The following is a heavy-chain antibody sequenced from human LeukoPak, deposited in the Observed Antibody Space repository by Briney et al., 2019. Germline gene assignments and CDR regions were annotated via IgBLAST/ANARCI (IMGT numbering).Heavy chain of an antibody. CDR1: GASINSGPYF. V-gene: IGHV4-61*10. Sequence: PSETLSLTCTVSGASINSGPYFWSWIRQPAGKALEWIGYIFYSGSTNYNPSLKSRVAMSIDSSTKQFSLKLSSVTAADTAVYYCARVKIGDSDAFDIWGPGTRVTVSS. CDR2: IFYSGST. J-gene: IGHJ3*02. CDR3: ARVKIGDSDAFDI. D-gene: IGHD4-17*01.